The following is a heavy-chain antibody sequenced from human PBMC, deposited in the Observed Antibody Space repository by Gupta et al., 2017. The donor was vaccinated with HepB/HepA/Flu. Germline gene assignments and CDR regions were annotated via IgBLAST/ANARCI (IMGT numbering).Heavy chain of an antibody. CDR3: ARALWGSPTEDAFDI. Sequence: QVQLVQSGAEVKKPGASVKVSCKASGYTFTGYYMHWVRQAPGQGLEWMGWINPNSGGTNYAQKFQGRVTMTRDTSISTAYMELSRLRSDDTAVYYCARALWGSPTEDAFDIWGQGTMVTVSS. J-gene: IGHJ3*02. D-gene: IGHD7-27*01. CDR1: GYTFTGYY. V-gene: IGHV1-2*02. CDR2: INPNSGGT.